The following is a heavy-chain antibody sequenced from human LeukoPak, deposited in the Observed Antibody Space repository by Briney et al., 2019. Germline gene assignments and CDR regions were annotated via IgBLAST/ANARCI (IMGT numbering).Heavy chain of an antibody. D-gene: IGHD3-10*01. J-gene: IGHJ5*02. V-gene: IGHV1-69*04. CDR2: IIPILGIA. Sequence: SVKVSCKASGGTFSSYAISWVRQAPGQGLEWMGRIIPILGIANYAQKFQGRVTITADKSTSTAYMELSSLRSEDTAVYYCARMITMVRGENWFDPWGQGTLVTVSS. CDR3: ARMITMVRGENWFDP. CDR1: GGTFSSYA.